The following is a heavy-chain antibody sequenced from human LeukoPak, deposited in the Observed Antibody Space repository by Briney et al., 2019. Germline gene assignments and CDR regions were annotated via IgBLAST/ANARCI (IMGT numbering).Heavy chain of an antibody. V-gene: IGHV3-21*01. CDR2: ISSSSSYI. Sequence: GGSLRLSCAASGFTVSSNFMNWVRQAPGKGLEWVSSISSSSSYIHYADSLKGRFTISRDNAKNSLYLQMNSLRAEDTAVYYCARVRYFDWSPIDYWGQGTLVTVSS. CDR1: GFTVSSNF. D-gene: IGHD3-9*01. CDR3: ARVRYFDWSPIDY. J-gene: IGHJ4*02.